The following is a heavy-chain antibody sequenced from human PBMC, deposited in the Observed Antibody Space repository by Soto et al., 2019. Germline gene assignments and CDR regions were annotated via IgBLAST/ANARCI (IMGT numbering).Heavy chain of an antibody. CDR1: GFPFGNSW. D-gene: IGHD6-25*01. Sequence: EVQLVESGGGLVQPGGSLRLSFEASGFPFGNSWMTWVRQPPGKGLEWVANIKEDGSAKSYLDSVRGRFTVSRDNAENSLFLQMNILRAEDTALYYCARDVSPGSGGYYLDAFDIWGQGTMVTVSS. CDR3: ARDVSPGSGGYYLDAFDI. CDR2: IKEDGSAK. J-gene: IGHJ3*02. V-gene: IGHV3-7*05.